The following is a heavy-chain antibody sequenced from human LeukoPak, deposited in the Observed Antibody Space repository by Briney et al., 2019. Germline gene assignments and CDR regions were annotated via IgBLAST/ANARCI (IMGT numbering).Heavy chain of an antibody. J-gene: IGHJ3*02. CDR3: ARDEGGPGAFDI. D-gene: IGHD2-15*01. CDR1: GGSINNYY. V-gene: IGHV4-4*07. CDR2: MSSSAST. Sequence: SETLSLTCTVSGGSINNYYWSWIRPPAEKGLEWIGRMSSSASTNYNPSLKSRVTMSVDTSKNQFSLKLRSVTAADTAVYYCARDEGGPGAFDIWGPGTVVTVSS.